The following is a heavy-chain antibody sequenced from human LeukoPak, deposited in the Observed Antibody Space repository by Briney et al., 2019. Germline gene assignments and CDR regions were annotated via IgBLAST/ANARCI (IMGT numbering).Heavy chain of an antibody. CDR3: ARQHPSSSSLGAY. CDR1: GYSFTNYW. D-gene: IGHD6-6*01. Sequence: PGESLKISCKCSGYSFTNYWIGWVRQMPGKGLEWMGIIYPGDSDTRYSPSSQGQVTISADKSISTAYLQWSSLKTSDSAIYYCARQHPSSSSLGAYWGQGTLVTVSS. J-gene: IGHJ4*02. CDR2: IYPGDSDT. V-gene: IGHV5-51*01.